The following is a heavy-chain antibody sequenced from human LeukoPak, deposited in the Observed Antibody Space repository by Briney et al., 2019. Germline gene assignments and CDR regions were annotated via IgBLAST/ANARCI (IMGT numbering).Heavy chain of an antibody. D-gene: IGHD3-9*01. Sequence: GGSLRLSCAASGFTFSNYAMHWVRQAPGKELEGLAVISYDGSNKYYADTVKGLFTFSRDDTKKKLYLQMNSLRSEATAVHYCATGGGTTSTRDWYYFDYCVQGTLVTVSS. CDR3: ATGGGTTSTRDWYYFDY. CDR1: GFTFSNYA. V-gene: IGHV3-30-3*02. J-gene: IGHJ4*02. CDR2: ISYDGSNK.